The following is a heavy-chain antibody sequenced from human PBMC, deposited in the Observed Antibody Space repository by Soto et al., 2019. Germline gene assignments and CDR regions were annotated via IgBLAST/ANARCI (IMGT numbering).Heavy chain of an antibody. CDR2: ISGSGGNT. CDR1: GFTFSNYA. J-gene: IGHJ3*02. V-gene: IGHV3-23*01. CDR3: AKDRVVRGVAGAFDI. D-gene: IGHD3-10*01. Sequence: PGGSLRLSCAASGFTFSNYAMSGVRQAPGKGLEWVSTISGSGGNTYYADSVKGRFTISRDSSKNTLYLQMNSLRAEDTAVYYCAKDRVVRGVAGAFDIWGQGTMVTVSS.